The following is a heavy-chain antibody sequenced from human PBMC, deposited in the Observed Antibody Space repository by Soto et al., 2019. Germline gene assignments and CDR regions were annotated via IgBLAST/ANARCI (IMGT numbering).Heavy chain of an antibody. V-gene: IGHV3-30*18. CDR2: ISYDGSNK. J-gene: IGHJ4*02. CDR1: GFTFSSYG. D-gene: IGHD3-3*01. CDR3: AKDWSGISKNFDY. Sequence: ESGGGVVQPGRSLRLSCAASGFTFSSYGMHWVRQAPGKGLEWVAVISYDGSNKYYADSVKGRFTISRDNSKNTLYLQMNSLRAEDTAVYYCAKDWSGISKNFDYWGQGTLVTVSS.